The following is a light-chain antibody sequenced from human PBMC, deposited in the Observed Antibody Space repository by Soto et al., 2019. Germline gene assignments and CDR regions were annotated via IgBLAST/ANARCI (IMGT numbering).Light chain of an antibody. J-gene: IGKJ1*01. V-gene: IGKV3-20*01. CDR2: GAS. CDR3: KQYGSSPTFRHGTK. CDR1: QSVSSSY. Sequence: DIVLTKSPGTLSLSPGERATLSCRASQSVSSSYLAWYQQKPGQAPRLLIYGASSRATGIPDRFSGSGSGTDFTLTISRLVSDDFVVHPCKQYGSSPTFRHGTKFG.